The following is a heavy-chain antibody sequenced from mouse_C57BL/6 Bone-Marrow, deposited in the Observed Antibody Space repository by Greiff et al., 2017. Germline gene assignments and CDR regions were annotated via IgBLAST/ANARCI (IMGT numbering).Heavy chain of an antibody. CDR3: ARSIATLVYWYFDV. CDR1: GYTFTSYW. Sequence: VQLQQPGAELVKPGASVKLSCKASGYTFTSYWMQWVKQRPGQGLEWIGEIDPSDSYTNYNQKFKGKATLTVDTSSSAAYMQLSSLTSEDSAVYYCARSIATLVYWYFDVWGTGTTVTGSS. J-gene: IGHJ1*03. D-gene: IGHD1-1*01. CDR2: IDPSDSYT. V-gene: IGHV1-50*01.